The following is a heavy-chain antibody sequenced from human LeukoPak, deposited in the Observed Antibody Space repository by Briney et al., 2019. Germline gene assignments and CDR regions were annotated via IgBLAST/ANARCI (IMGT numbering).Heavy chain of an antibody. CDR2: IIPILGIA. V-gene: IGHV1-69*04. J-gene: IGHJ6*02. CDR3: ARPPASLYCSGGSCSFRSYYYGMDV. CDR1: GGTFRSYA. D-gene: IGHD2-15*01. Sequence: ASVKVSCKAPGGTFRSYAISWVRQAPGQGLEWMGRIIPILGIANYAQKFQGRVTITADKSTSTAYMELSSLRSEDTAVYYCARPPASLYCSGGSCSFRSYYYGMDVWGQGTTVTVSS.